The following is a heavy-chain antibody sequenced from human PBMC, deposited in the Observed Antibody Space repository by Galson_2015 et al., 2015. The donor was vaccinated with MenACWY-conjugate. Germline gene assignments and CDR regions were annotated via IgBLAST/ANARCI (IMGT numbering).Heavy chain of an antibody. V-gene: IGHV3-72*01. D-gene: IGHD5-18*01. Sequence: SLRLSCAASGFTFSDYYMDWVRQAPGKGLEWVGRIRNKLYSYTTEYAASLKGRHTISRDDSKNSSHLQLNALKTEDTAVYFCARGGRRDNSGYTYAFAYWGQGTLVTVSS. J-gene: IGHJ4*02. CDR2: IRNKLYSYTT. CDR1: GFTFSDYY. CDR3: ARGGRRDNSGYTYAFAY.